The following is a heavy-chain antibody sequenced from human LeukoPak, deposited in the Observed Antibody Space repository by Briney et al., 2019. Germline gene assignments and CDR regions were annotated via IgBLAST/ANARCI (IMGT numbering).Heavy chain of an antibody. Sequence: KASETLSLTCTVSGGSISSSSYYWGWNRQPPGKGLEWIGSIYYSGGTYYNPSLKSRVTISVDTSKNQFSLKLSSVTAADTAVYYCATEVVDFWSGYYPQYYYGMDVWGQGTTVTVSS. CDR2: IYYSGGT. V-gene: IGHV4-39*01. D-gene: IGHD3-3*01. CDR3: ATEVVDFWSGYYPQYYYGMDV. J-gene: IGHJ6*02. CDR1: GGSISSSSYY.